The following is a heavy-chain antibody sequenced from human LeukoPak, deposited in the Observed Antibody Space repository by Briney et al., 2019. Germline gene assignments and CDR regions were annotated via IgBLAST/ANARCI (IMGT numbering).Heavy chain of an antibody. CDR1: GGSISSYY. V-gene: IGHV4-4*07. CDR2: IYTSGST. CDR3: ARGHYYGSGSPIEYLDY. Sequence: SETLSLTCTVSGGSISSYYWSWIRQPAGKGLEWIGRIYTSGSTNYNPSLKSRVTMSVDTSKNQFTLKLSSVTAADTAVYYCARGHYYGSGSPIEYLDYWGQGTLVTVSS. D-gene: IGHD3-10*01. J-gene: IGHJ4*02.